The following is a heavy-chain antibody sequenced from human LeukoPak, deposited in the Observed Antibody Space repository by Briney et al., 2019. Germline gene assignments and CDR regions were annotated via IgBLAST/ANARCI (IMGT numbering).Heavy chain of an antibody. Sequence: GESLKISCKGYGYIFTSYWITWVRQMPGKGLEWMGRIDPSDSYTNYSPSFQGHVTISADKSISTAYLQWSSLKASDTAMYYCARPSAYGGPPLPDDYWGQGTLVTVSS. CDR3: ARPSAYGGPPLPDDY. D-gene: IGHD4-23*01. J-gene: IGHJ4*02. CDR1: GYIFTSYW. CDR2: IDPSDSYT. V-gene: IGHV5-10-1*01.